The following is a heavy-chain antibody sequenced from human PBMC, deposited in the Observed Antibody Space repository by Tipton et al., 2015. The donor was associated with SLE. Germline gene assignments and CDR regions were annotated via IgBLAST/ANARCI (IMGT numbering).Heavy chain of an antibody. V-gene: IGHV4-31*03. CDR3: ARRGVYGSAMWDWFDP. D-gene: IGHD3-10*01. CDR2: IYYSGST. Sequence: TLSLTCTVSGGSISSGGYYWSWIRQHPGKGLEWFGYIYYSGSTYYNPSLKSRVTMSVDTSKNQFSLKLSSVTAADTAVYFCARRGVYGSAMWDWFDPWGQGTLVTVSS. CDR1: GGSISSGGYY. J-gene: IGHJ5*02.